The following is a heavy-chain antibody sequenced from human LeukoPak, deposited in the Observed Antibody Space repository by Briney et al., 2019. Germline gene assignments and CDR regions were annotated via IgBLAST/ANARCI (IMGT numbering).Heavy chain of an antibody. V-gene: IGHV4-31*03. D-gene: IGHD1-26*01. J-gene: IGHJ2*01. CDR1: GGSISSGGYY. CDR2: IYYSGST. CDR3: VRGRSNPSYWYFDL. Sequence: PSQTLSLTCTVSGGSISSGGYYWSWIRQHPGKGLEWIGYIYYSGSTYYNPSLKSRVTISVDTSKNQFSLKLSSVTAADTAVYYCVRGRSNPSYWYFDLWGRGTLVSVSS.